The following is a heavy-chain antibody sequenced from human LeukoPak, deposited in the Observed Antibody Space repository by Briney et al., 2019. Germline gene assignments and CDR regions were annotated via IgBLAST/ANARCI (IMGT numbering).Heavy chain of an antibody. D-gene: IGHD4-11*01. CDR1: GFTFSSYA. CDR3: TKDQALGYTNYGDL. CDR2: IRFSDDTT. J-gene: IGHJ4*02. Sequence: GGSLRLSCAASGFTFSSYARSWVRQAPGKGLEWVSTIRFSDDTTYYADSVKGRFTVSRDNSKSTLNLQMNSLRAEDTAVYYCTKDQALGYTNYGDLWSQGTLVTVSS. V-gene: IGHV3-23*01.